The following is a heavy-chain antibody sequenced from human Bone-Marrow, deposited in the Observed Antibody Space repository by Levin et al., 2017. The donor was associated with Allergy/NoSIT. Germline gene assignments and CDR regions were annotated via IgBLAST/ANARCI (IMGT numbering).Heavy chain of an antibody. CDR1: GFTLSNSW. CDR3: ARAGPGSGTYPTIFFQD. CDR2: MNTDGSKT. Sequence: LPGGSLRLSCAASGFTLSNSWMHWVRQAPGKGPVWVSRMNTDGSKTIYADSVKGRFTISKDNAKNTLYLQMNSLRVEDTAVYYCARAGPGSGTYPTIFFQDWGQGTLVTVSS. D-gene: IGHD3-10*01. V-gene: IGHV3-74*01. J-gene: IGHJ1*01.